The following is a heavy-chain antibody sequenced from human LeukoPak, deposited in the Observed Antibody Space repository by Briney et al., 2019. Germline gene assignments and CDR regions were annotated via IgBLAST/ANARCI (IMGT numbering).Heavy chain of an antibody. D-gene: IGHD5-18*01. Sequence: TGGSLRLSCAASGFTFSSYAMHWVRQAPGKGLEWVAVISYDGSNKYYADSVKGRFTISRDNSKNTLYLQMNSLRAEDTAVYYCARGPNKWQLWSPFDYWGQGTLVTVSS. CDR3: ARGPNKWQLWSPFDY. J-gene: IGHJ4*02. CDR1: GFTFSSYA. V-gene: IGHV3-30*04. CDR2: ISYDGSNK.